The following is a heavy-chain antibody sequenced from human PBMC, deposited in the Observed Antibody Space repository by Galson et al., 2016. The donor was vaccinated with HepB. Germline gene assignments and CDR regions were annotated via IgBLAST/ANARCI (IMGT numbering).Heavy chain of an antibody. D-gene: IGHD3-10*01. CDR2: IWYDGSND. Sequence: SLRLSCAASGFTFSSCGMHWVRQAPGKGLEWLALIWYDGSNDYYADSVKGRFTISRDNSKKTLYLQMNSLRAEDTAVYYCAKVPSMVRGFWGQGTMVTVSS. CDR3: AKVPSMVRGF. CDR1: GFTFSSCG. V-gene: IGHV3-30*02. J-gene: IGHJ3*01.